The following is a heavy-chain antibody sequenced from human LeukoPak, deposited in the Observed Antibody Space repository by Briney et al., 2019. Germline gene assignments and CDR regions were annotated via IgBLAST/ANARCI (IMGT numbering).Heavy chain of an antibody. Sequence: SETLSLTCTVSGGSISSSSYYWGWIRQPPGKGLEWIGSIYYSGSTYYNPPLKSRVTISVDTSKNQFSLKLSSVTAADTAVYYCAGESQSSSTPGYWGQGTLVTVSS. CDR2: IYYSGST. J-gene: IGHJ4*02. V-gene: IGHV4-39*07. CDR3: AGESQSSSTPGY. D-gene: IGHD1-14*01. CDR1: GGSISSSSYY.